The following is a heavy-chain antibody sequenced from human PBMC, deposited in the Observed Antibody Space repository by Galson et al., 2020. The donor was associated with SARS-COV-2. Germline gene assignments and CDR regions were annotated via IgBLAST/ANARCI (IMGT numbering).Heavy chain of an antibody. CDR3: ARQGVNMIVLVTVPGWYVDL. Sequence: SETLSLTCAVSRYSISTTNYWGWVRQPPGKGLEWIGSIYPSGSTYYNPSLKSRVTISVDTSKNQYSLRLDYVTAADTALYYCARQGVNMIVLVTVPGWYVDLWGRGTLVTVSS. CDR1: RYSISTTNY. J-gene: IGHJ2*01. V-gene: IGHV4-38-2*01. CDR2: IYPSGST. D-gene: IGHD3-22*01.